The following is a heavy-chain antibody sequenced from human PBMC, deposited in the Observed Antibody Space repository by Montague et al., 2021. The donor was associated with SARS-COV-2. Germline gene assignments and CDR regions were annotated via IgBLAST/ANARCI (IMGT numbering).Heavy chain of an antibody. CDR3: AGDSSAVGSAWTFPSGGVQWQFDH. V-gene: IGHV4-59*01. D-gene: IGHD6-19*01. Sequence: SETLSLTCTVSGVSIMNYYWSWILQSPGKGLEWIGYIYFSGNTNYNPSLKSRVSISVDPSSNQVSLMLTSVTAADTAVYFCAGDSSAVGSAWTFPSGGVQWQFDHWGRGSPVTVSS. CDR1: GVSIMNYY. CDR2: IYFSGNT. J-gene: IGHJ5*02.